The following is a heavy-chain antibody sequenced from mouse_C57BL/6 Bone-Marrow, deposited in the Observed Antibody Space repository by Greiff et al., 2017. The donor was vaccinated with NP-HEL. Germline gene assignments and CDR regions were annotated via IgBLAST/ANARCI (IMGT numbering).Heavy chain of an antibody. V-gene: IGHV1-50*01. CDR3: ATLLLRFPLDY. J-gene: IGHJ2*01. Sequence: QVQLQQPGAELVKPGASVKLSCKASGYTFTSYWMQWVKQRPGQGLEWIGEIDPSDSYTNYNQKFKGKATLTVDTSSSTAYMQLSSLTSEDSAVYYCATLLLRFPLDYWGQGTTLTVSS. CDR2: IDPSDSYT. CDR1: GYTFTSYW. D-gene: IGHD1-1*01.